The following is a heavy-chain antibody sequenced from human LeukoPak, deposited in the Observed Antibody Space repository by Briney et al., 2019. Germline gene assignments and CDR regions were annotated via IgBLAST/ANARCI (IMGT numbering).Heavy chain of an antibody. CDR1: GFTFSRFG. Sequence: PGGSLRLSSAASGFTFSRFGMNWVHQAPGKGLEWVSGISVDGGSTHYADSVKGRFTISRDNSKNTLYLQMNSLRAEDTAVYYCAILTLATSEESVWGQGTLVTVSS. J-gene: IGHJ4*02. V-gene: IGHV3-23*01. CDR3: AILTLATSEESV. D-gene: IGHD5-12*01. CDR2: ISVDGGST.